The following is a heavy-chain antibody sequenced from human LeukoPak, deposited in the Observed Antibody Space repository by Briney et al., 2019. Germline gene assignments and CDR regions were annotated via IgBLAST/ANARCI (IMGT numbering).Heavy chain of an antibody. CDR1: GFTVSSNY. Sequence: GGSLRLSCAASGFTVSSNYMSWVRQAPGKGLEWVSVIYGDGTTYYADSVKGRFTISRDNSKNTLYLQMNSLRAEDTAVYYCARGYGSGSPTNFDYWGQGTLVTVTS. CDR2: IYGDGTT. CDR3: ARGYGSGSPTNFDY. J-gene: IGHJ4*02. V-gene: IGHV3-66*01. D-gene: IGHD3-10*01.